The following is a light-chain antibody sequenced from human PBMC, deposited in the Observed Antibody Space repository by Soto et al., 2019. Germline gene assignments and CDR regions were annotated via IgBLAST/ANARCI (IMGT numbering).Light chain of an antibody. CDR2: DVS. CDR3: QHYGDSPS. V-gene: IGKV3-20*01. Sequence: IVLTQSPGTLSLSPGERATLSCRASQRVPTKYLAWFQQKPGQAPRLLMNDVSTRVTGFPDRFSGSGSETDFPLTISRLEHEDFAVYYCQHYGDSPSFGGGTKVEMK. J-gene: IGKJ4*01. CDR1: QRVPTKY.